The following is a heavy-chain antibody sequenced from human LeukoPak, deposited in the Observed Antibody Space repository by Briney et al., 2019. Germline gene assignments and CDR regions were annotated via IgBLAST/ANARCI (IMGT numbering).Heavy chain of an antibody. Sequence: WASVKVSCKASGYTFTSYDINWVRQAPGQGLEWMGWISAYNGNTNYAQKLQGRVTMTTDTSTSTAYMELRSLRSDDTAVYYCARVEYYYDSSGSTPHAFDIWGQGTMVTVSS. CDR3: ARVEYYYDSSGSTPHAFDI. D-gene: IGHD3-22*01. CDR2: ISAYNGNT. CDR1: GYTFTSYD. J-gene: IGHJ3*02. V-gene: IGHV1-18*01.